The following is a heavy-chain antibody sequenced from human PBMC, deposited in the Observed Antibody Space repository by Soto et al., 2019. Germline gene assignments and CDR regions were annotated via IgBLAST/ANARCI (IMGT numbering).Heavy chain of an antibody. CDR3: ARSYSSSWDNWFDP. Sequence: ASVKVSCQASGYTFTSYVMHWVRQAPGQRLEWMGWINAGNGNTKYSQKFQGRVTITRDTSASTAYMELSSLRSEDTAVYYCARSYSSSWDNWFDPWGQGTLVTVSS. J-gene: IGHJ5*02. V-gene: IGHV1-3*01. D-gene: IGHD6-13*01. CDR2: INAGNGNT. CDR1: GYTFTSYV.